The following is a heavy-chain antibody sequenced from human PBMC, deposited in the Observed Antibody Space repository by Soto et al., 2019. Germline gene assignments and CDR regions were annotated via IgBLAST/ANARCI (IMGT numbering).Heavy chain of an antibody. CDR3: TNANRYWSRPISLSFDY. J-gene: IGHJ4*02. Sequence: GGSLRLSCAASGFTFSSYAMSWVRQAPGKGLEWVSTISGSGGSTYYADSVKGRFSISRDNSKHTLYLQMNSLRAEDTIVYYSTNANRYWSRPISLSFDYSGPGALLTVST. CDR2: ISGSGGST. D-gene: IGHD3-16*02. CDR1: GFTFSSYA. V-gene: IGHV3-23*01.